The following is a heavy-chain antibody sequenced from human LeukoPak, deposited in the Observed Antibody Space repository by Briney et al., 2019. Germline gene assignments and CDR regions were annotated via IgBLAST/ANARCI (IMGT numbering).Heavy chain of an antibody. D-gene: IGHD3-22*01. CDR1: GGSLSSSSYY. CDR3: ARRGTYYYDSSGYFDY. J-gene: IGHJ4*02. V-gene: IGHV4-39*01. Sequence: SETLSLTCTVSGGSLSSSSYYWGWIRQPPGKGLEWIGSIYYSGSTYYNPSLKSRVTISVDTSKNQFSLKLSSVTAADTAVYYCARRGTYYYDSSGYFDYRGQGTLVTVSS. CDR2: IYYSGST.